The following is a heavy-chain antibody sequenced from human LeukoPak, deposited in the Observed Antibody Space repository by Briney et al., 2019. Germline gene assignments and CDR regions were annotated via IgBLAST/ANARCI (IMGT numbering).Heavy chain of an antibody. D-gene: IGHD5-18*01. CDR1: GFPFSSYG. J-gene: IGHJ4*02. CDR3: AKDKRYSYCIFDY. Sequence: GGPLRLSCAASGFPFSSYGMHWVRQAPGKGLEWVAFIRYDGSNKYYADSVKGRFTISRDNSKNTLYLQMNSLRAEDTAVYYCAKDKRYSYCIFDYWGRGTLVTVSS. CDR2: IRYDGSNK. V-gene: IGHV3-30*02.